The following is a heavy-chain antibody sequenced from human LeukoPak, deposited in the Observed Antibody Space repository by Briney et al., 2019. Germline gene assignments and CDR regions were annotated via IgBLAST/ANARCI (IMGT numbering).Heavy chain of an antibody. Sequence: SQTLSLTCTVSGNSISSYYWSWIRQPAGKGLEWIGRIYTSGSTNYNPSLKSRVTMSVDTSKNQFSLNLSSVTAADTAVYYCARETTGLARYFDYWGQGTLVTVSS. CDR3: ARETTGLARYFDY. V-gene: IGHV4-4*07. J-gene: IGHJ4*02. D-gene: IGHD4-17*01. CDR2: IYTSGST. CDR1: GNSISSYY.